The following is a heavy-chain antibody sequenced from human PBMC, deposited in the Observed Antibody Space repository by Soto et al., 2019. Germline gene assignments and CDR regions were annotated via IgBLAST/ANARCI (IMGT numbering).Heavy chain of an antibody. CDR1: GFNISSYY. J-gene: IGHJ6*02. V-gene: IGHV4-59*12. Sequence: SETLSLTSTVSGFNISSYYWSWIRQPPGKGLEWIGYIYYSGSTNYNPSLKSRVTISVDTSKNQFSLKLSSVTAADTAVYYWARGLSQNRPRGTSTDYYYYYGMDVWGQGTTVTVSS. CDR3: ARGLSQNRPRGTSTDYYYYYGMDV. D-gene: IGHD1-1*01. CDR2: IYYSGST.